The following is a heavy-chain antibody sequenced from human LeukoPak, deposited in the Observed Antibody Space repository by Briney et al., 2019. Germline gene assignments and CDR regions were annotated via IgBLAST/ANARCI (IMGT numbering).Heavy chain of an antibody. CDR2: IIPILGIA. Sequence: SVTVSCKASGYTFSTYGISWVRQAPGQGLEWMGRIIPILGIANYAQKFQGRVTITADKSTSTAYMELSSLRSEDTAVYYCARSDRANYYDSSGYYYVGYWGQGTLVTVSS. J-gene: IGHJ4*02. D-gene: IGHD3-22*01. CDR1: GYTFSTYG. CDR3: ARSDRANYYDSSGYYYVGY. V-gene: IGHV1-69*10.